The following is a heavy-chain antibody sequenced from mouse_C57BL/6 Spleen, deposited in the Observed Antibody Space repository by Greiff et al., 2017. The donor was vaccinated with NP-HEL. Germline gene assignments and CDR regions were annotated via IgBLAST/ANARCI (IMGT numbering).Heavy chain of an antibody. J-gene: IGHJ2*01. CDR2: IDPENGDT. V-gene: IGHV14-4*01. Sequence: VQLQQSGAELVRPGASVKLSCTASGFNIKDDYMHWVKQRPEQGLEWIGWIDPENGDTEYASKFQGKATITADTSSNTAYLQLSSLTSEDTAVYYCTLRLITTVVANYFDYWGQGTTLTVSS. D-gene: IGHD1-1*01. CDR1: GFNIKDDY. CDR3: TLRLITTVVANYFDY.